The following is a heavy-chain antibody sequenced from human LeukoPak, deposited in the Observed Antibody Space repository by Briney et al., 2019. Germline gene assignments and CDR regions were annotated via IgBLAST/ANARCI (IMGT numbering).Heavy chain of an antibody. V-gene: IGHV4-39*01. CDR2: IYYSGST. J-gene: IGHJ6*03. Sequence: PSETLSLTCTVSGGSISSSSYYWGWIRQPPGKGLEWIGSIYYSGSTYYNPSLKSRVTISVDTSKNQFSLKLSSVTAADTAVYYCARGDYKTKYYYCYYMDVWGKGTTVTISS. CDR3: ARGDYKTKYYYCYYMDV. D-gene: IGHD4-11*01. CDR1: GGSISSSSYY.